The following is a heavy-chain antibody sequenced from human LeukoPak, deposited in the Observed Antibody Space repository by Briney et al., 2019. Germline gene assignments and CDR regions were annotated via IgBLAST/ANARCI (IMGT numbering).Heavy chain of an antibody. CDR3: ATNKEGKSLDY. CDR2: MNPNRGDT. Sequence: ASVKVSCKASGYTFTDYYIHWVRQAPGQGLEWMAWMNPNRGDTTYAQKFQGRVTMTRDTSVSTAYMELSRLRFDDTAVYYCATNKEGKSLDYWGQGTLVTVSS. J-gene: IGHJ4*02. CDR1: GYTFTDYY. V-gene: IGHV1-2*02.